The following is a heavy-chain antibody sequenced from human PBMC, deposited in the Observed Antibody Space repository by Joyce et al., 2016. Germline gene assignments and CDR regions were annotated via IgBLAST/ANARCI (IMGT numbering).Heavy chain of an antibody. Sequence: QVQLVQSGAEVRKPGASVKVSCKASGYTFTSHCISWVRQAPGQGLGWMGWISAYNGNTNYAQKLQGRVTMTTDTSTSTADMEVRSLRSDDTAVYYCARGILEVDAFDIWGQGTMVTVSS. V-gene: IGHV1-18*01. CDR2: ISAYNGNT. CDR1: GYTFTSHC. J-gene: IGHJ3*02. CDR3: ARGILEVDAFDI. D-gene: IGHD3-3*01.